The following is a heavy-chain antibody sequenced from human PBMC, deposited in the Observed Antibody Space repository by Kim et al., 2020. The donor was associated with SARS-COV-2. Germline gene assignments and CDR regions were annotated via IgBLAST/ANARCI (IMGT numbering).Heavy chain of an antibody. Sequence: GGSLRLSCAASGFTFSSYAMSWVRQAPGKLLECVSAISGSGGSTYYADSVKVRFTISRDNSKTTLYLQMNILRAEDTAVYYFAKDCVICGWSRTYYFVY. J-gene: IGHJ4*01. D-gene: IGHD6-19*01. CDR1: GFTFSSYA. V-gene: IGHV3-23*01. CDR2: ISGSGGST. CDR3: AKDCVICGWSRTYYFVY.